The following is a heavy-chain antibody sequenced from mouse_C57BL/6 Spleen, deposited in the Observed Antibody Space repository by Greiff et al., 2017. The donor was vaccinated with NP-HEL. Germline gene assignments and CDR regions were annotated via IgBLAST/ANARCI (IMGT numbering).Heavy chain of an antibody. D-gene: IGHD1-1*02. CDR3: ARGGLWPDY. V-gene: IGHV5-4*03. Sequence: DVMLVESGGGLVKPGGSLKLSCAASGFTFSSYAMSWVRQTPEKRLEWVATISDGGSYTYYPDNVKGRFTISRDNAKNNLYLQMSHLKSEDTAMYYCARGGLWPDYWGQGTTLTVSS. CDR1: GFTFSSYA. CDR2: ISDGGSYT. J-gene: IGHJ2*01.